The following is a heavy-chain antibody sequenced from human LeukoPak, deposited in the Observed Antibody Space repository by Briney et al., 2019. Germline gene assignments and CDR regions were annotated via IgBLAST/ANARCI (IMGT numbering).Heavy chain of an antibody. CDR2: IHYSGST. CDR1: HVPISTYY. J-gene: IGHJ5*02. Sequence: SETLSLTCTVSHVPISTYYWSWIRQPPRKGLEWMGYIHYSGSTNYNPSLKSRVTISVDTSKKQLSLMLRSVTAADTAVYYCARDIYGSGHGWFDTWGQGRLVTVSS. CDR3: ARDIYGSGHGWFDT. D-gene: IGHD3-10*01. V-gene: IGHV4-59*01.